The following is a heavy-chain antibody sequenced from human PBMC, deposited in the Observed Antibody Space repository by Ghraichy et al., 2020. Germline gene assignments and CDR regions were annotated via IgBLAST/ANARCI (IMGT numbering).Heavy chain of an antibody. V-gene: IGHV3-21*01. J-gene: IGHJ4*02. Sequence: GGSLRLSCAASGFTFSSYSMNWVRQAPGKGLEWVSSISSSSSYIYYADSVKGRFTISRDNAKNSLYLQMNSLRAEDTAVYYCARGGFGGDIVVVPAAIDDYGDPPFDYWGQGTLVTVSS. CDR2: ISSSSSYI. CDR3: ARGGFGGDIVVVPAAIDDYGDPPFDY. D-gene: IGHD2-2*02. CDR1: GFTFSSYS.